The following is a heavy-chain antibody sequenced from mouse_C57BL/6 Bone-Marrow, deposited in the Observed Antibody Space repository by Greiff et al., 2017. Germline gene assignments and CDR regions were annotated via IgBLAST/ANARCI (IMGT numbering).Heavy chain of an antibody. J-gene: IGHJ2*01. V-gene: IGHV5-9-1*02. Sequence: EVMLVESGEGLVKPGGSLKLSCAASGFTFSSYAMSWVRQTPEKRLEWVAYISSGGDYIYYADTVKGRFTISRDNARNTLYLQMSSLKSEDTAMYYCTRVYYSSKYYFDYWGQGTTLTVSS. CDR2: ISSGGDYI. D-gene: IGHD1-1*01. CDR1: GFTFSSYA. CDR3: TRVYYSSKYYFDY.